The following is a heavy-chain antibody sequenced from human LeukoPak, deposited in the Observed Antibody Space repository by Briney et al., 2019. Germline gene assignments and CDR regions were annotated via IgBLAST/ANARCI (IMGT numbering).Heavy chain of an antibody. J-gene: IGHJ4*02. D-gene: IGHD3-3*01. CDR3: ARGSLRFLEWLTPFDY. Sequence: SETLSLTCTVSGGSISSYYWSWIRQPAGKGLEWIGRIYTSGSTTYNPSLKSRVTMSVDTSKNQFSLKLSSVTAADTAVYYCARGSLRFLEWLTPFDYWGQGTLVTVSS. V-gene: IGHV4-4*07. CDR1: GGSISSYY. CDR2: IYTSGST.